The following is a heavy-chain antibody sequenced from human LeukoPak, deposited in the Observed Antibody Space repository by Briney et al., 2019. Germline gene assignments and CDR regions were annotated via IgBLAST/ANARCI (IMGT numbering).Heavy chain of an antibody. Sequence: SVKVSCKASGFTFTSSAVQWVRQARGQRLEWIGWIVVGSGNTNYAQKFQERVTITRDMSTSTAYMELRSLRSDDTAVYYCARRGVAAAVCFDYWGQGTLVTVSS. V-gene: IGHV1-58*01. CDR2: IVVGSGNT. D-gene: IGHD6-13*01. CDR3: ARRGVAAAVCFDY. J-gene: IGHJ4*02. CDR1: GFTFTSSA.